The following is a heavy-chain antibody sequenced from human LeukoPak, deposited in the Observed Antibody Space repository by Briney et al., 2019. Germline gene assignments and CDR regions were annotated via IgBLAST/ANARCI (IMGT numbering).Heavy chain of an antibody. CDR3: ARDFTKIPRGGY. Sequence: ASVKVSCKASGYTFTGYYMHWVRQAPGQGLEWMGWINPNSGGTNYAQKFQGRVTMTRDTSISTAYMEPSRLRSDDTAVYYCARDFTKIPRGGYWGQGTLVTVSS. J-gene: IGHJ4*02. CDR2: INPNSGGT. CDR1: GYTFTGYY. D-gene: IGHD3-3*01. V-gene: IGHV1-2*02.